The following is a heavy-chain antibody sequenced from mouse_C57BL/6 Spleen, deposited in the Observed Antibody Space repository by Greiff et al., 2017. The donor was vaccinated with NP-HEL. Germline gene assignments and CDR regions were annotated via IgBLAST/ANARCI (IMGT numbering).Heavy chain of an antibody. D-gene: IGHD2-1*01. CDR1: GYAFSSSW. J-gene: IGHJ3*01. CDR2: IYPGDGDT. V-gene: IGHV1-82*01. Sequence: QVQLKESGPELVKPGASVKISCKASGYAFSSSWMNWVKQRPGKGLEWIGRIYPGDGDTNYNGKFKGKATLTADKSSSTAYMQLSSLTSEDSAVYFCARREDGNVGFAYWGQGTLVTVSA. CDR3: ARREDGNVGFAY.